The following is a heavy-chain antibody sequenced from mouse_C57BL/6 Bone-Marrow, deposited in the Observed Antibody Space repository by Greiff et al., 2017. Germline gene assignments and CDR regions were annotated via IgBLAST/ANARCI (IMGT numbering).Heavy chain of an antibody. J-gene: IGHJ4*01. D-gene: IGHD2-2*01. Sequence: EVKVEESGEGLVKPGGSLKLSCAASGFTFSSYAMSWVRQTPEKRLEWVAYISSGGDYIYYADTVKGRFTISRDNARNTLYLQMSSLKSEDTAMYYCTRDEAMVTTGAMDYWGQGTSVTVSS. V-gene: IGHV5-9-1*02. CDR2: ISSGGDYI. CDR3: TRDEAMVTTGAMDY. CDR1: GFTFSSYA.